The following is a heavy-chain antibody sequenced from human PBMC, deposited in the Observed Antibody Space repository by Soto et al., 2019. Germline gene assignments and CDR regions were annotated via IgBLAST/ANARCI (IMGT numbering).Heavy chain of an antibody. CDR3: VIGLRHHYYMHV. J-gene: IGHJ6*03. CDR2: INPNIGGT. Sequence: ASVKVSCKASGGTFSSYAISWVRQAPGQGLEWMGWINPNIGGTNYAQKFQGWVTMTRDTSISTAYMELSRLRSDDTAVYYCVIGLRHHYYMHVWGKRTTVTV. V-gene: IGHV1-2*04. CDR1: GGTFSSYA.